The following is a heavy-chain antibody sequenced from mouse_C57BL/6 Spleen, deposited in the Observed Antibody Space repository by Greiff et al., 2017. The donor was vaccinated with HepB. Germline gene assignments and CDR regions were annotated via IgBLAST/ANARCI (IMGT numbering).Heavy chain of an antibody. Sequence: VVEPGASVKIPCKASGYTFTDYNMDWVKQSHGKSLEWIGDINPNNGGTIYNQKFKGKATLTVDKSSSTAYMELRSLTSEDTAVYYCAILRPFAYWGQGTLVTVSA. V-gene: IGHV1-18*01. CDR1: GYTFTDYN. CDR3: AILRPFAY. J-gene: IGHJ3*01. D-gene: IGHD1-2*01. CDR2: INPNNGGT.